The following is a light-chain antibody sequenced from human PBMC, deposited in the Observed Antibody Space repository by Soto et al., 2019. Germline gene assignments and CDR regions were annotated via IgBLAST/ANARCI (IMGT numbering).Light chain of an antibody. CDR3: QTYDRTLSAVI. CDR1: RSNIGMGYD. J-gene: IGLJ2*01. Sequence: QSVLTQPPSVSVAPGKRVSITCTGSRSNIGMGYDVHWYQQLPGTAPKLLVYANNDRPSGVPDRFSGSKSGTSAALAITGLQAEDEADYYCQTYDRTLSAVIFGGGTKVTVL. V-gene: IGLV1-40*01. CDR2: ANN.